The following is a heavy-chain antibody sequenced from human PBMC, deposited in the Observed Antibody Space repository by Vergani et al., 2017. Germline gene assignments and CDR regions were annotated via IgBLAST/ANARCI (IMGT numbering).Heavy chain of an antibody. D-gene: IGHD3-10*01. CDR2: ISSNGGST. CDR1: GFTFSSYA. Sequence: EVQLVESGGGLVPPGGSLRLSCAASGFTFSSYAMHWVRQAPGKGLEYVSAISSNGGSTYNANPVKGRFTISRDNSKNTLYLQMGSLRAEDMAVYYGARDRGTMVRGVIIYNWGQGTLVTVSS. J-gene: IGHJ4*02. V-gene: IGHV3-64*01. CDR3: ARDRGTMVRGVIIYN.